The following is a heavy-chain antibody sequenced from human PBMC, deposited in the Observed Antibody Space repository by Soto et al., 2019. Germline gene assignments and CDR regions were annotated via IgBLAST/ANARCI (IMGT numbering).Heavy chain of an antibody. CDR1: GFTFSNAW. J-gene: IGHJ6*02. CDR3: TTEDIVVVVASPTPYYYYGMDV. V-gene: IGHV3-15*07. D-gene: IGHD2-15*01. Sequence: PGGSLRLSCAASGFTFSNAWMNWVRQAPGKGLEWVGRIKSKTDGGTTDYAAPVKGRFTISRDDSKNTLYLQMNSLKTEDTAVYYCTTEDIVVVVASPTPYYYYGMDVWDQGTTVTVSS. CDR2: IKSKTDGGTT.